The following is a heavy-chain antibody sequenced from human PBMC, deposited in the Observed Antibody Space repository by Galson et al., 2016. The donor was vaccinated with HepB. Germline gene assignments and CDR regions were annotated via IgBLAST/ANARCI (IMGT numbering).Heavy chain of an antibody. V-gene: IGHV3-30*18. D-gene: IGHD4-17*01. Sequence: SLRLSCAASGFTFSNFDIHWVRQAPGKGLEWVALISSDGSKRYHADSVKGRFSVSRDNSKNTLFLQMNSLRVDDTAVYYCAKGRDGDYDYGMDVWGQGTTVTVSS. CDR1: GFTFSNFD. CDR3: AKGRDGDYDYGMDV. J-gene: IGHJ6*02. CDR2: ISSDGSKR.